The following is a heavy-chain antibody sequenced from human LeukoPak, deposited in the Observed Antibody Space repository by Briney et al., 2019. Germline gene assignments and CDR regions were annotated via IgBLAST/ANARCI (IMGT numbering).Heavy chain of an antibody. J-gene: IGHJ4*02. CDR1: GYSVSSGYY. D-gene: IGHD4-17*01. CDR2: IYYSGST. V-gene: IGHV4-38-2*02. CDR3: AGYGDYVSY. Sequence: SETLSLTCTVSGYSVSSGYYWDWIRQPPGKGLEWIGYIYYSGSTSYNPSLKSRVTISVDTSKKQFSLKLSSVTAAHTAVYYCAGYGDYVSYWGRGTLVTVSS.